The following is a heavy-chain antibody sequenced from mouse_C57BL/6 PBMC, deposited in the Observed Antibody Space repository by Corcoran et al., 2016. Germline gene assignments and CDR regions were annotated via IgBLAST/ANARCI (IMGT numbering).Heavy chain of an antibody. V-gene: IGHV1-26*01. J-gene: IGHJ1*03. CDR3: ARAGRSYRYFEV. D-gene: IGHD1-1*01. CDR2: INPNNGGT. CDR1: GYTFTDYY. Sequence: EVQLQQSGPELVKPGASVKISCKASGYTFTDYYMNWVKQRHGKSLEWIGDINPNNGGTSYNQKFKGKATVTVDKSSSTAYMELRSRTSEDSSGLYCARAGRSYRYFEVWGTGTMVTVSA.